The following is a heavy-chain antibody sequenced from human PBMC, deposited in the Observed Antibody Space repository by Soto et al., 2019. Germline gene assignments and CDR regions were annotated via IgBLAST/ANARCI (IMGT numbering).Heavy chain of an antibody. Sequence: GGSLRLSCAASGFTFSSYAMSWVRQAPGKGLEWASAISGSGGSTYYADSVKGRFTISRDNSKNTLYLQMNSLRAEDTAVYYCAKGSLSPDFWSGFETYYFDYWGQGTLVTVSS. J-gene: IGHJ4*02. CDR3: AKGSLSPDFWSGFETYYFDY. D-gene: IGHD3-3*01. CDR1: GFTFSSYA. V-gene: IGHV3-23*01. CDR2: ISGSGGST.